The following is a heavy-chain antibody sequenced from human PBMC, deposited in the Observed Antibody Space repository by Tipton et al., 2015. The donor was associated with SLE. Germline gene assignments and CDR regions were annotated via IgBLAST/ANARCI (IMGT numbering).Heavy chain of an antibody. D-gene: IGHD4-17*01. V-gene: IGHV4-39*01. CDR1: GASIRTNSFY. J-gene: IGHJ4*02. Sequence: TLSLTCSVSGASIRTNSFYWAWIRQPPGKGLEWIGSIHYRGITHYNASLQSRVTISIDTSKNQFSLQLNSVTAADTSEYFCARLHGVQQAYWGQGTLVTVSS. CDR3: ARLHGVQQAY. CDR2: IHYRGIT.